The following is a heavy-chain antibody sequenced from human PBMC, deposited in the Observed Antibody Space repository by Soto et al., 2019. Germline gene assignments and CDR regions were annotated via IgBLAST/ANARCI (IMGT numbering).Heavy chain of an antibody. CDR1: GYTFTSYY. CDR2: INPSGGST. D-gene: IGHD3-3*01. CDR3: ARDQRITIFGVVIVVDQGPYYGTDV. J-gene: IGHJ6*02. Sequence: GASVKVSCKASGYTFTSYYMHWVRQAPGQGLEWMGIINPSGGSTSYAQKFQGRVTMTRDTSTSTVYMELSSLRSEDTAVYYCARDQRITIFGVVIVVDQGPYYGTDVWGQGTTVTVSS. V-gene: IGHV1-46*01.